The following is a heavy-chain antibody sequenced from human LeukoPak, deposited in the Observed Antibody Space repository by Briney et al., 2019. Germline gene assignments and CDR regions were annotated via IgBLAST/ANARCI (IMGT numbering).Heavy chain of an antibody. V-gene: IGHV3-21*01. J-gene: IGHJ4*02. CDR2: ISGSSSYI. Sequence: KPGGSLRLSCAASGFTFSSYSMNWFRQAPGKGLEWVASISGSSSYIYYADSVKGRFTISRDNAKNSLYLQINSLTAEDTAVYYCARDCPGSGWYGDYFYYRGQGILVSVSS. CDR3: ARDCPGSGWYGDYFYY. D-gene: IGHD6-19*01. CDR1: GFTFSSYS.